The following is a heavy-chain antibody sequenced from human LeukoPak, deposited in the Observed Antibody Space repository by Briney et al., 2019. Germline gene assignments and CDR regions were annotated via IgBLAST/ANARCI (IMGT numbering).Heavy chain of an antibody. J-gene: IGHJ4*02. CDR1: GFTFSGYR. CDR3: ARDPYDYGDSYYDY. D-gene: IGHD4-17*01. Sequence: PGGSLRLSCAASGFTFSGYRMNWVRQAPGKGLEWVSSISSSSSYIYYADSVKGRFTISRDNAKNSLYLQMNSLRAEDTAVYYCARDPYDYGDSYYDYWGQGTLVTVSS. CDR2: ISSSSSYI. V-gene: IGHV3-21*01.